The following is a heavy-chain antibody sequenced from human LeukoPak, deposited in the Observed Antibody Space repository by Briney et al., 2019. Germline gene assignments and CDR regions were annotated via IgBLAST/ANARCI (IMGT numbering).Heavy chain of an antibody. Sequence: GGSLRLSCAASGFTFSSYSMNWVRQAPGKGLEWVSSISSSSSYIYYADSVKGRFTIYRDNAKHSLYLQMNSLRAEDTAVYYCARESADTAMVLYSDYWGQGTLVTVSS. CDR1: GFTFSSYS. V-gene: IGHV3-21*01. D-gene: IGHD5-18*01. CDR2: ISSSSSYI. J-gene: IGHJ4*02. CDR3: ARESADTAMVLYSDY.